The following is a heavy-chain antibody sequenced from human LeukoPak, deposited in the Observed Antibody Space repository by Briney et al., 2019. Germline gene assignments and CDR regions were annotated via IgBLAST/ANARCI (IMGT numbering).Heavy chain of an antibody. D-gene: IGHD3-16*01. CDR3: AREWGRGHKRYPFDP. Sequence: SETLSLTCTVSGGSISSSSYYWGWIRQPPGKGPEWIGSIYYSGSTYYNPSLKSRVTISVDTSKNQFSLKLSSVTAADTAVYYCAREWGRGHKRYPFDPWGQGTLVTVSS. J-gene: IGHJ5*02. CDR2: IYYSGST. V-gene: IGHV4-39*07. CDR1: GGSISSSSYY.